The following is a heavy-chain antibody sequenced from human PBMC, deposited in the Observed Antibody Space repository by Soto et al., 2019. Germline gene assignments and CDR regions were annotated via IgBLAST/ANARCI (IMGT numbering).Heavy chain of an antibody. CDR3: ARELWYFDL. CDR1: GITFSSYA. V-gene: IGHV3-30-3*01. J-gene: IGHJ2*01. CDR2: ISYDGSNK. Sequence: QVQLVESGGGVVQPGRPLRLSCAASGITFSSYAIHWVRQAPGKGLEWVAVISYDGSNKYYADSAKGRFTISRDNSKNTLYLQMNSLRAEDTAVYYCARELWYFDLWGRGTLVTASS.